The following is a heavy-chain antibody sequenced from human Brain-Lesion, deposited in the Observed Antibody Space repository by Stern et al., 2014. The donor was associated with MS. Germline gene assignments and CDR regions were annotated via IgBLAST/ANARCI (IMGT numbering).Heavy chain of an antibody. D-gene: IGHD3-3*01. CDR3: ARDQRGITIFGVVTDYYYLGMDV. V-gene: IGHV1-2*02. J-gene: IGHJ6*02. CDR2: INPNTGGT. CDR1: GYIFTGYY. Sequence: QVQLVQSGAEVKKTGASVKVSCKTSGYIFTGYYIHWVRQAPGQGLEWMAWINPNTGGTKYAQKFQGRVTMSRDTSISTAYVELSSLTSDDTALYYCARDQRGITIFGVVTDYYYLGMDVWGQGTTVTVSS.